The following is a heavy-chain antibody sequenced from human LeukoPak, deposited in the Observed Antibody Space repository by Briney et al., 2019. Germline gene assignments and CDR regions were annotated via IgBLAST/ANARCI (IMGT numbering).Heavy chain of an antibody. J-gene: IGHJ6*02. CDR3: AKDMYSSSWYYYYGMDV. CDR2: ISGDGGST. CDR1: GFTFDDYA. V-gene: IGHV3-43*02. Sequence: GGSLRLSCAASGFTFDDYAMHWVRQAPGKGLEWVSLISGDGGSTYYADSVKGRFTISRDNSKNSLYLQMNSLRTEDTALYYCAKDMYSSSWYYYYGMDVWGQGTTVTVSS. D-gene: IGHD6-13*01.